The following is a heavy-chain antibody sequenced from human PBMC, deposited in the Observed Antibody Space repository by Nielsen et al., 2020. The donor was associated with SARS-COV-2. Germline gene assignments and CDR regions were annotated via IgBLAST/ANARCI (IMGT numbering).Heavy chain of an antibody. CDR2: ISAYNGNT. V-gene: IGHV1-18*01. J-gene: IGHJ6*02. CDR3: AREDYDFWSGYQYYYYGMDV. Sequence: ASVKVSCKASGYTFTSYGISWVRQAPGQGLEWMGWISAYNGNTNYAQKLQGRVTMTTDTSTSTAYMELRSLRSDDTAVYYCAREDYDFWSGYQYYYYGMDVWGQGTTVTVSS. D-gene: IGHD3-3*01. CDR1: GYTFTSYG.